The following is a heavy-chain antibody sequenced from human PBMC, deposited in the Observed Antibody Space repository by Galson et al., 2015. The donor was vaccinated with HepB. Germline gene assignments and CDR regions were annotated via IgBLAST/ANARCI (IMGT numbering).Heavy chain of an antibody. D-gene: IGHD1-26*01. V-gene: IGHV4-38-2*02. CDR3: ARQIGSGSWAMDV. CDR2: IYHHGLT. J-gene: IGHJ6*02. CDR1: GYSISSDCW. Sequence: SETLSLTCSVSGYSISSDCWWAWLRQPPGKGLEWIGSIYHHGLTYYSPSLKSRASISVDTSKNQFSLKLNSVTAADTAMYSCARQIGSGSWAMDVWGQGTTVTVSS.